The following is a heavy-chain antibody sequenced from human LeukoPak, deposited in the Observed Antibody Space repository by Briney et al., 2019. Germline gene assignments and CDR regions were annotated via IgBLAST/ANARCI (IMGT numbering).Heavy chain of an antibody. CDR2: IIPFSGTP. CDR1: GDTFSSYA. CDR3: ARSQGYYDSSVYYLY. J-gene: IGHJ4*02. D-gene: IGHD3-22*01. Sequence: ASVKVSCKASGDTFSSYAINWVRQAPGQGLEWMGGIIPFSGTPNYAQTFQGRVIVTADESTSTAYMELSSLRSGDTAVYYCARSQGYYDSSVYYLYWGQGTLVTVSS. V-gene: IGHV1-69*13.